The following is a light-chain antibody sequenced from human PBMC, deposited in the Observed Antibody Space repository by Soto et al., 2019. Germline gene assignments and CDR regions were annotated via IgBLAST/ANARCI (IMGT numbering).Light chain of an antibody. J-gene: IGLJ1*01. CDR1: SSDVGAYNY. V-gene: IGLV2-14*01. Sequence: QLVLTQPASVSGTPGQSITISCTGTSSDVGAYNYVSWYQQYPGKAPKLIIYDVSNRPSGVSCRFSGSKSGNTASLTISELQSEDEADYYCNSYAGTSYVFGTGTKVTVL. CDR3: NSYAGTSYV. CDR2: DVS.